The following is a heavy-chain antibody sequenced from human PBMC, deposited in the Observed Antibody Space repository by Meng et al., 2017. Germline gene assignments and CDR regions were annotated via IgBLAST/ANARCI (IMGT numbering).Heavy chain of an antibody. Sequence: QVQVVQSWAEVKKPGASVKVSCKASGYTFTSYAMHWVRQAPGQRLEWMGWINAGNGNTKYSQKFQGRVTITRDTSASTAYMELSSLRSEDTAVYYCARDKLKTFDPWGQGTLVTVSS. CDR1: GYTFTSYA. CDR3: ARDKLKTFDP. V-gene: IGHV1-3*01. CDR2: INAGNGNT. J-gene: IGHJ5*02.